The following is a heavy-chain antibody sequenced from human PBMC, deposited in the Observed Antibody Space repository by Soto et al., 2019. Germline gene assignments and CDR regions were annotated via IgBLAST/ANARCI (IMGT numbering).Heavy chain of an antibody. CDR1: GYTFTSYG. CDR2: ISAYNGNT. CDR3: ARAPPIVVVVAAFDY. V-gene: IGHV1-18*01. D-gene: IGHD2-15*01. Sequence: ASVKVSFKASGYTFTSYGISWVRQAPGQGLEWMGWISAYNGNTNYAQKLQDRVTMTTDTSTSTAYVELRSLRSDDTAVYYCARAPPIVVVVAAFDYWGQGTLVTVSS. J-gene: IGHJ4*02.